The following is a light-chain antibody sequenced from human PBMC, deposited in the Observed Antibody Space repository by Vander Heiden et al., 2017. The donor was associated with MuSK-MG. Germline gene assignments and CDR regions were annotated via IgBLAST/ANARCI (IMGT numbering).Light chain of an antibody. J-gene: IGLJ1*01. CDR2: EVS. Sequence: QSALTQPASVSGSPGQSITISCTGTSSDVGGYYYVCCDQNHPGKAPNLMIYEVSNRPTGVSNRFSASKSATTASLTISGLQAEDEADYYCSSYTSSSTLVFGTGTKGTVL. CDR3: SSYTSSSTLV. CDR1: SSDVGGYYY. V-gene: IGLV2-14*01.